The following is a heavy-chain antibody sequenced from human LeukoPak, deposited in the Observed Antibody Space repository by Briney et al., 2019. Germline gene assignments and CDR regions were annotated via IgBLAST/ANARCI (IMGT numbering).Heavy chain of an antibody. J-gene: IGHJ4*02. V-gene: IGHV3-74*01. CDR1: GFTFSSYW. CDR3: ARVQGRTFDY. CDR2: INSDGSST. D-gene: IGHD3-10*01. Sequence: GGSLRLSCAASGFTFSSYWMHWVRHAPGGGRVWVSRINSDGSSTIYADSVKGRFTISRDNAKNTLYLQMNSLRAEDTAVYYCARVQGRTFDYWGQGTLVTVSS.